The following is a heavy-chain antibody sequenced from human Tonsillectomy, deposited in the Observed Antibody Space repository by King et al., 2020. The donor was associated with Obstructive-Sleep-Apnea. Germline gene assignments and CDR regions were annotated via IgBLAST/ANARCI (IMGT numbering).Heavy chain of an antibody. CDR3: ARPAYGGYDTYFDS. CDR1: GGSISSSY. J-gene: IGHJ4*02. Sequence: LQLQESGPGLVKPSETLSLTCTVSGGSISSSYWSWIRQPPGKGLEWIGYIDYSGSSDYNPSLKSRVTISVDTSKSQFSLNLSSVTAADTAVYYCARPAYGGYDTYFDSWGQGTLVTVSS. CDR2: IDYSGSS. V-gene: IGHV4-59*08. D-gene: IGHD5-12*01.